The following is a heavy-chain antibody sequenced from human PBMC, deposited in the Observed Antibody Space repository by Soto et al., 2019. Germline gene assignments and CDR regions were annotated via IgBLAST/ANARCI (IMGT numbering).Heavy chain of an antibody. CDR1: GFTFSSYS. Sequence: GGSLRLSCAASGFTFSSYSMNWVRQAPGKGLEWVSSISSSSSYIYYADSVKGRFTISRDNAKNSLYLQMNSLRAEDTAVYYCARNLGGYVAAFPADYWGQGTLVTVSS. CDR3: ARNLGGYVAAFPADY. J-gene: IGHJ4*02. D-gene: IGHD3-16*01. V-gene: IGHV3-21*01. CDR2: ISSSSSYI.